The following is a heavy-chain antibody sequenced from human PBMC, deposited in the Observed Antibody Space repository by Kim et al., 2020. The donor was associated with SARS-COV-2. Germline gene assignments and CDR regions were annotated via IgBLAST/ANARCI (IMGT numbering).Heavy chain of an antibody. J-gene: IGHJ4*02. Sequence: VKGRFTISRDNAKNSLYLKMNSLRPEDTALYYCAKDIGFSVLGATDGMSDYWGRGTLVTVSS. CDR3: AKDIGFSVLGATDGMSDY. D-gene: IGHD1-26*01. V-gene: IGHV3-43D*03.